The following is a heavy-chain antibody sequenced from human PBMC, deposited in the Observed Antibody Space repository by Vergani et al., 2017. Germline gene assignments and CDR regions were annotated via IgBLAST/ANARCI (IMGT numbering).Heavy chain of an antibody. CDR1: GYSIGSGFY. CDR2: IHNRGKT. J-gene: IGHJ2*01. CDR3: ARSQGDYWYFDP. D-gene: IGHD2-21*01. Sequence: VLLQEPGPGLVKPSETLSLTCSVSGYSIGSGFYWAWIRQSPGEGLQWLTSIHNRGKTYHNPSLKSRVSVSLDTSKNRFSLNLTSVTATDTAVYYCARSQGDYWYFDPWGPGSLVTVSS. V-gene: IGHV4-38-2*01.